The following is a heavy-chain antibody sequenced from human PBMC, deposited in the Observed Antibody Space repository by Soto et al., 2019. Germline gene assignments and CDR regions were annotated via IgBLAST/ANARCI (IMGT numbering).Heavy chain of an antibody. CDR2: ISHTDRLT. CDR1: GFTFSYYE. Sequence: GGSLRLSCVGSGFTFSYYEMNWVRQAPGKGLERVAFISHTDRLTHYPDSVKGRFTISRDNAKNSLYLHMTSLRVEDTAVYYCARDTGRASADLWGQGTLVTVSS. J-gene: IGHJ5*02. D-gene: IGHD6-13*01. CDR3: ARDTGRASADL. V-gene: IGHV3-48*03.